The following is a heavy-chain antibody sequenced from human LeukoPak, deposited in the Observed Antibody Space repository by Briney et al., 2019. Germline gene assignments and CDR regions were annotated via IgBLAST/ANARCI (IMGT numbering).Heavy chain of an antibody. CDR2: IYYSGST. CDR3: ARYGSGSYSDDHFQH. D-gene: IGHD3-10*01. CDR1: GGPISGYS. Sequence: PSETRSLTCPAPGGPISGYSWGWIRQPPGKGLDWIGFIYYSGSTKYNPSLKSRVTISVDTSKNQFSLKLTSVTAADTAVYYCARYGSGSYSDDHFQHWGQGTLVTVSS. J-gene: IGHJ1*01. V-gene: IGHV4-59*08.